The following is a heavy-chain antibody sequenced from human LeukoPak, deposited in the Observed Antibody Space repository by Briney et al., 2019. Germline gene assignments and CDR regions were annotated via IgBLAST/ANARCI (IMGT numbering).Heavy chain of an antibody. D-gene: IGHD1-1*01. CDR2: INHSGST. CDR1: GGSFSGYY. CDR3: AREQKNWNDVGFWFDP. V-gene: IGHV4-34*01. J-gene: IGHJ5*02. Sequence: SETLSLTCAVYGGSFSGYYWSWIRQPPGKGLEWIGEINHSGSTNYNPSLKSRVTISVDTSKNQFSLKLSSVPAADTAVYYCAREQKNWNDVGFWFDPWGQGTLVTVSS.